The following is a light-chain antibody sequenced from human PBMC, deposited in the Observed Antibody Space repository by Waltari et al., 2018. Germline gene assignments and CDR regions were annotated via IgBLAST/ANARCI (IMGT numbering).Light chain of an antibody. Sequence: QTVVTQEPSLSVSPGGTVTLTFALSSGSISATSYATWYQQTPGQAPRTLVYKANALSSGVPDRFSGSILDNKAALTITGAQADDECDYYCALYMGGGIWVFGGGTKLTVL. J-gene: IGLJ3*02. CDR2: KAN. V-gene: IGLV8-61*01. CDR3: ALYMGGGIWV. CDR1: SGSISATSY.